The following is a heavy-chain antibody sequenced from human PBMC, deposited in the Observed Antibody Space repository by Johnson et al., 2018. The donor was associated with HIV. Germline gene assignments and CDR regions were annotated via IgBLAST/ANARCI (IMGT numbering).Heavy chain of an antibody. Sequence: QVQLVESGGGVVQPGRSLRLSCAASGFTFSSYGMHWVRQAPGKGLDWVAVISYDGSNTYYADSVKGRFTISRDNSKNTLYLQMNSLRAEDTAVYYCAKARVGARGGAFDIWGQGTMVTVSS. V-gene: IGHV3-30*18. J-gene: IGHJ3*02. CDR3: AKARVGARGGAFDI. D-gene: IGHD1-26*01. CDR1: GFTFSSYG. CDR2: ISYDGSNT.